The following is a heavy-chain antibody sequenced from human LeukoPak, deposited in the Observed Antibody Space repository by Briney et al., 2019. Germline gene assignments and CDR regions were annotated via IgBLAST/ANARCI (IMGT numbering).Heavy chain of an antibody. CDR3: SGRDSSRNPWAY. Sequence: PGGSLRLSCAASGFTFDNFWMNWVRLAPGRGLEWLANIRPDGGDKYYVDSVKGRFTISRDNGKNLVYLEMNSLRVEDTAVYYCSGRDSSRNPWAYWGQGTLVSVSS. CDR1: GFTFDNFW. D-gene: IGHD2-2*01. V-gene: IGHV3-7*01. J-gene: IGHJ4*02. CDR2: IRPDGGDK.